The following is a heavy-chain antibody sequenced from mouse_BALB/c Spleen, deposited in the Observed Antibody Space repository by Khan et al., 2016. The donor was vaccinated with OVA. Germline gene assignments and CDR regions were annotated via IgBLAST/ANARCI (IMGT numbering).Heavy chain of an antibody. J-gene: IGHJ1*01. D-gene: IGHD2-10*01. V-gene: IGHV2-3*01. Sequence: QVQLKQSGPGLVVPSQSLSITCTVSGFSFTNHGVSWVRQPPGKGLEWLGVIWGDGSTNYHSALISRLSISKDNSKSQVFLKLSSLQTDDTATYYCAKGGTYFGGYFDVWGAGTTVTVSS. CDR1: GFSFTNHG. CDR2: IWGDGST. CDR3: AKGGTYFGGYFDV.